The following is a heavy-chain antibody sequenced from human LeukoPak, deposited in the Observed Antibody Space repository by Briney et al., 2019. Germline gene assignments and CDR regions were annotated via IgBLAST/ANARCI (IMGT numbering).Heavy chain of an antibody. CDR1: GGSFSGYY. CDR3: ARGCSGGSYYYYYYGMDV. CDR2: INHSGST. V-gene: IGHV4-34*01. Sequence: PSETLSLTCAVYGGSFSGYYWSWIRQPPGKGLEWIGEINHSGSTNYNPSLKSRVTISVDTSKNQFSLKLSSVTAADTAVYYCARGCSGGSYYYYYYGMDVWGKGTTVTVSS. D-gene: IGHD2-15*01. J-gene: IGHJ6*04.